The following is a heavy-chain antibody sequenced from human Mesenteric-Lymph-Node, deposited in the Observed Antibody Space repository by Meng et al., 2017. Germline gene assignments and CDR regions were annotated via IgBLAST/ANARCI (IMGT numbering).Heavy chain of an antibody. V-gene: IGHV1-3*01. CDR2: INAGNGNT. D-gene: IGHD2-2*01. Sequence: VPLVPCGDAVKKPGASLKVSCKASGYSFTTYAMHWVRQAPGQRLEWMGWINAGNGNTKYSEKFQSRVTITRDTAASTAYMELSSLRSEDTAVYYCARTGCSSSSCYDYWGQGTLVTVSS. CDR3: ARTGCSSSSCYDY. CDR1: GYSFTTYA. J-gene: IGHJ4*02.